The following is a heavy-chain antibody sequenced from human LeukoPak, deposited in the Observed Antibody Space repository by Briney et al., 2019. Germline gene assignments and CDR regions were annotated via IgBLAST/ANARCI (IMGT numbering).Heavy chain of an antibody. D-gene: IGHD3-10*01. CDR1: GFTFSNYA. V-gene: IGHV3-64*01. CDR3: AREGIYGSGSYSTNWFDP. Sequence: PGGSLRLSCAASGFTFSNYAMNWVRQAPGKGLEYVSGISSDGGSTYYANAVKGRFTISRDNSKTTLYLQMGSLRAEDMAVYYCAREGIYGSGSYSTNWFDPWGQGTLVTVSS. CDR2: ISSDGGST. J-gene: IGHJ5*02.